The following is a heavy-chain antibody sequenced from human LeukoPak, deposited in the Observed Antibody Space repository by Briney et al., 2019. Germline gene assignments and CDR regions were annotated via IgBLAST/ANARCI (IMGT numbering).Heavy chain of an antibody. Sequence: SETLSLTCTVSGGSISSYYRSWIRQPPGKGPEWIGYIYYSGSTNYNPSLKSRVTISVDTSKNQFSLKLSSVTAADTAVYYCARSAGEAFDIWGQGTMVTVSS. CDR3: ARSAGEAFDI. J-gene: IGHJ3*02. CDR1: GGSISSYY. V-gene: IGHV4-59*08. CDR2: IYYSGST.